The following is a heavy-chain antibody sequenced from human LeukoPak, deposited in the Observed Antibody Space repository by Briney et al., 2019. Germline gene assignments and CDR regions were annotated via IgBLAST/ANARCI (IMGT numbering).Heavy chain of an antibody. J-gene: IGHJ4*02. V-gene: IGHV3-64*01. Sequence: GGSLRLSCAASGFTFSSYAMHWVRQAPGKGLEYVSAISSNGGSTYYENSVKGRFTISRDNSKNTLYLQMGSLRAEDMAVYYCARGKYDFWSGYPFDYWGQGTLVTVSS. CDR3: ARGKYDFWSGYPFDY. D-gene: IGHD3-3*01. CDR1: GFTFSSYA. CDR2: ISSNGGST.